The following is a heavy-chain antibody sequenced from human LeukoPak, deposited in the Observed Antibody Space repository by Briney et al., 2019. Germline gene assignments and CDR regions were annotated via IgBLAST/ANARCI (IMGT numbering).Heavy chain of an antibody. J-gene: IGHJ6*03. Sequence: GGSLRLSCAASGFTFRTYWMHWVRQAPGKGLVWVSRISSDGRNTIYPDAVKGRFTISRDNTNNILYLQMNSLRGDDTAVYYCARERDLRGAYCMDVWGKGTTVTVSS. CDR1: GFTFRTYW. CDR3: ARERDLRGAYCMDV. CDR2: ISSDGRNT. V-gene: IGHV3-74*01. D-gene: IGHD5/OR15-5a*01.